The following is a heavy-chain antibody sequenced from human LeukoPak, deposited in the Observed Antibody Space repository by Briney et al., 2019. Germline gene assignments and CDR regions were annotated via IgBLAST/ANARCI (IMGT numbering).Heavy chain of an antibody. J-gene: IGHJ3*02. V-gene: IGHV4-39*07. CDR3: ARDQGDI. CDR1: SGFLSSESFY. Sequence: PSETLSLTCTVPSGFLSSESFYWAWIRQPPGKGLEWIGSIYYSGNTYYNPSLKSRVTISVDTSKNQFSLKLSSVTAADTAVYYCARDQGDIWGQGTMVTVSS. CDR2: IYYSGNT.